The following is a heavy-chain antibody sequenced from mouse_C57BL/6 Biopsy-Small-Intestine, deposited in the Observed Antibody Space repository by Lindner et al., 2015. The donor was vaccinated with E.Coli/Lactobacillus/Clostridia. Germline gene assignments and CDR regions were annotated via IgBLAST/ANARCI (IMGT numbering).Heavy chain of an antibody. D-gene: IGHD1-2*01. J-gene: IGHJ3*01. CDR3: ASERLEAY. CDR2: INPSSGYT. CDR1: GYTFTGYT. Sequence: VQLQESGAELARPGASVKMSCKASGYTFTGYTMHWVKQRPGQGLEWIGYINPSSGYTKYNQKFKDKATLTADKSSSTAYMQLSSLTSEDSAVYYCASERLEAYWGQGTLVTVSA. V-gene: IGHV1-4*01.